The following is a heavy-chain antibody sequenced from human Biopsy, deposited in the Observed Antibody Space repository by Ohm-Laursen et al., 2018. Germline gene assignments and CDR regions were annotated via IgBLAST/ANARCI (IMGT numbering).Heavy chain of an antibody. D-gene: IGHD3-22*01. CDR2: INQGGSEN. J-gene: IGHJ4*02. CDR1: GFTFDTYW. V-gene: IGHV3-7*01. Sequence: GSLRLSCSASGFTFDTYWMSWVRQAPGKGLEWVANINQGGSENYYVESVKGRFTISRDTSRNTLYMQMNSLRVEDTALYYCARDAEEFDSSGPRFDYWGQGTLVTVSS. CDR3: ARDAEEFDSSGPRFDY.